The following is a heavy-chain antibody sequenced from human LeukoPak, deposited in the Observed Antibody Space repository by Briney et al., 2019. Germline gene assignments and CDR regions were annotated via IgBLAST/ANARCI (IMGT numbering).Heavy chain of an antibody. CDR2: ISAYNGNT. D-gene: IGHD1-26*01. CDR1: GYTFTSYG. Sequence: ASVKVSCKASGYTFTSYGISWVRQAPGQGLEWMGWISAYNGNTNYAQKLQGRVTMTTDTSTSTAYMELRSLRSDDTAVYYCARDPKSRSFKSTRYFDLWGRGTLVTVPS. J-gene: IGHJ2*01. CDR3: ARDPKSRSFKSTRYFDL. V-gene: IGHV1-18*01.